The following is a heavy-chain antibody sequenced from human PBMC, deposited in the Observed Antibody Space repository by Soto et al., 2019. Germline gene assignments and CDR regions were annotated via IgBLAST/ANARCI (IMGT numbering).Heavy chain of an antibody. D-gene: IGHD6-13*01. V-gene: IGHV1-18*04. J-gene: IGHJ4*02. CDR1: GSTFTNYG. Sequence: GASVKVSCKASGSTFTNYGISWVRQAPGQGLEWMGWTSDYNGNTNYAQKFQGRVTLTTDTSTSTAYMELRSLRSDDTAVYYCARGGGIYSISWPLDYWGQGTLVTVSS. CDR3: ARGGGIYSISWPLDY. CDR2: TSDYNGNT.